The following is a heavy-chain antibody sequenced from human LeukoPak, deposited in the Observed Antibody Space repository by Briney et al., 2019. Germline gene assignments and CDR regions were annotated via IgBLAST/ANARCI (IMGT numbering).Heavy chain of an antibody. D-gene: IGHD5-18*01. J-gene: IGHJ4*02. CDR3: APLTGYSYAHDY. CDR2: IYHSGST. CDR1: GYSISSGYY. V-gene: IGHV4-38-2*02. Sequence: SETLSLTCTVSGYSISSGYYWGWIRQPPGKGLEWIGSIYHSGSTYYNPSLKSRVTISVDTSKNQFSLKLSSVTAADTAVYYCAPLTGYSYAHDYWGQGTLVTVSS.